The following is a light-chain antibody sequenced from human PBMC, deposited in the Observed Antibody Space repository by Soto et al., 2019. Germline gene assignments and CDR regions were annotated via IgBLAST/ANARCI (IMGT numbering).Light chain of an antibody. V-gene: IGLV2-14*01. Sequence: HFVLTQPASVSASPWESFTISCTGTSGNIGAYNSVSWYQQHPGKAPQLMIYDVSYRPSGISSRFSGSKSGNTASMTISGLQADDDADYYCASYTSARIRVFGGGTKVTVL. J-gene: IGLJ2*01. CDR3: ASYTSARIRV. CDR1: SGNIGAYNS. CDR2: DVS.